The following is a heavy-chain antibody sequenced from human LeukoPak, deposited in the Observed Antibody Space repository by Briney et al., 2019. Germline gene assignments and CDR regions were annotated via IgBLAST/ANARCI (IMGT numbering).Heavy chain of an antibody. V-gene: IGHV3-23*01. CDR1: GFTFSSYA. Sequence: PGGSLRLSCAASGFTFSSYAMSWVRQAPGKGLEWVSAISGSGGSTYYADSVKGRFTISRDNSKNTLYLQMNSLRAEDTAVYYCAKVGRGVLAVAGYFQHWGQGTLVTVSS. CDR2: ISGSGGST. J-gene: IGHJ1*01. D-gene: IGHD6-19*01. CDR3: AKVGRGVLAVAGYFQH.